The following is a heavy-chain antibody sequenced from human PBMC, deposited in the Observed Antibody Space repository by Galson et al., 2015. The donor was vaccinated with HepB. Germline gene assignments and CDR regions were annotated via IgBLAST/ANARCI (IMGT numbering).Heavy chain of an antibody. CDR1: GFTFSSYA. J-gene: IGHJ3*02. V-gene: IGHV3-23*01. CDR2: ISGSGGST. Sequence: SLRLSCAASGFTFSSYAMSWVRQAPGKGLEWVSAISGSGGSTYYADSVKGRFTISRDNSKNTLCLQMNSLRAEDTAVYYCAKMEAGPDAFDIWGQGTMVTVSS. CDR3: AKMEAGPDAFDI. D-gene: IGHD6-19*01.